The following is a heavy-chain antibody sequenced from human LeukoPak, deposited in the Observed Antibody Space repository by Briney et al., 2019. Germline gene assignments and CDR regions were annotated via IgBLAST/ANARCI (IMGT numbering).Heavy chain of an antibody. D-gene: IGHD5-12*01. CDR1: GGSISSYY. J-gene: IGHJ4*02. V-gene: IGHV4-59*01. CDR2: IYYTGST. CDR3: ARVSGYDWESFYDY. Sequence: SETLSLTCTVSGGSISSYYCSWIRQPPGKGLEWIGYIYYTGSTNYNPSLKSRVTISVDTSKNQFSLKLRSVTAADTAVYYCARVSGYDWESFYDYWGQGTLVTVSS.